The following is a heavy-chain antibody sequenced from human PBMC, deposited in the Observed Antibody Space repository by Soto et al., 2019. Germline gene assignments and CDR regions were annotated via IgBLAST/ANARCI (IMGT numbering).Heavy chain of an antibody. CDR2: IYTSGST. Sequence: SETLSLTCTVSGGSISSYYWSWTRQPAGKGLEWIGRIYTSGSTNYNPSLKSRVTMSVDTSKNQFSLKLSSVTAADTAVYYCARVRLTGSWFDPWGQGTLVTVSS. CDR3: ARVRLTGSWFDP. V-gene: IGHV4-4*07. J-gene: IGHJ5*02. D-gene: IGHD1-26*01. CDR1: GGSISSYY.